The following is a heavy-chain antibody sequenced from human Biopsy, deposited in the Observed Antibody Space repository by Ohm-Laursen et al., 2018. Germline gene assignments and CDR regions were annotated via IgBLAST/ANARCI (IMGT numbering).Heavy chain of an antibody. Sequence: SDTLSLTCSVSGGSLSNYYWSWIRQPAGKGLEWIGRIHTSGSSNKNPSLMSRVTMSVDTSKKQFSLKVYSVTAADTAVYYCARDYGLELGGLEAFDIWGQGTMVTVSS. CDR2: IHTSGSS. J-gene: IGHJ3*02. D-gene: IGHD1-7*01. CDR3: ARDYGLELGGLEAFDI. V-gene: IGHV4-4*07. CDR1: GGSLSNYY.